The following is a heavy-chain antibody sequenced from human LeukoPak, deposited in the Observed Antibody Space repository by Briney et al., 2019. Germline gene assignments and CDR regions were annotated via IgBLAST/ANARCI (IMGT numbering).Heavy chain of an antibody. CDR1: GFTFSSYG. Sequence: PGGSLRLSCAASGFTFSSYGMSWVRQAPGKGLEWVSAISGSGGSTYYADSVKGRFTISRDNSKNTLYLQMKSLTAEDTAVYYCAKGGGYEAQYYYYYLDVWGKGTTVTISS. D-gene: IGHD5-12*01. J-gene: IGHJ6*03. CDR2: ISGSGGST. CDR3: AKGGGYEAQYYYYYLDV. V-gene: IGHV3-23*01.